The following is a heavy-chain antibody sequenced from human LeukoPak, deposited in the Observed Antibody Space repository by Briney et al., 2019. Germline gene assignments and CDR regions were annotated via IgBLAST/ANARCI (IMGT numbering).Heavy chain of an antibody. D-gene: IGHD3-10*01. CDR3: ARDYMVRGVIGY. J-gene: IGHJ4*02. CDR1: GFTFSDYS. CDR2: ISSSSSYI. Sequence: GGSLRLSCTAPGFTFSDYSMNWVRQAPGKGLEWVSSISSSSSYIYYADSVKGRFTISRDNAKNSLYLQMNSLRAEDTAVYYCARDYMVRGVIGYWGQGTLVTVSS. V-gene: IGHV3-21*01.